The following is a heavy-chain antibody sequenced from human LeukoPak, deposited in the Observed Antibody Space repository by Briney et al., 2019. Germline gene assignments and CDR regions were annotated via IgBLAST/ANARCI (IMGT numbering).Heavy chain of an antibody. CDR3: AKRSNFWTGYLDY. V-gene: IGHV3-23*01. D-gene: IGHD3/OR15-3a*01. CDR2: ISGSGGST. J-gene: IGHJ4*02. Sequence: GGSLRLSCAASGFTFNNYWMNWVRQAPGKGLEWVSVISGSGGSTYYADSVKGRFTISRDNPKDTLFLQMNSLRTEDTAVYYCAKRSNFWTGYLDYWGQGTLVTVSS. CDR1: GFTFNNYW.